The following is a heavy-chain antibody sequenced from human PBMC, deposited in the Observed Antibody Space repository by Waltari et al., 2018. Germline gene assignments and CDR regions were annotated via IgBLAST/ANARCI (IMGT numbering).Heavy chain of an antibody. CDR1: GGSITSDY. D-gene: IGHD4-17*01. J-gene: IGHJ5*02. V-gene: IGHV4-59*01. CDR3: ARGGGDYPRNWFDP. CDR2: IYDSGNT. Sequence: QVHLQESGSGLVKPSETLSLTCTVSGGSITSDYWSWIRQSPGKGLEWIGYIYDSGNTNYNPSLKSRVPISVDTSKNQFSLKLAPVTAADTAVYYCARGGGDYPRNWFDPWGQGTLVTVSS.